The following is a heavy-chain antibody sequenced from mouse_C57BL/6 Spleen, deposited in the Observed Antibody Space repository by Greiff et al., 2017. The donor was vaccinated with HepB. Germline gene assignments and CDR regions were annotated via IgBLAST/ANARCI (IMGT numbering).Heavy chain of an antibody. J-gene: IGHJ2*01. D-gene: IGHD2-12*01. CDR2: INPSSGYT. Sequence: QVQLQQSGAELAKPGASVKLSCKASGYTFTSYWMPWVKQRPGQGLEWIGYINPSSGYTKYNQKFKDKATLTADKSSSTAYMQLSSLTYEYAAVYDCERDEDDGYYFDYWGQGTTLTVSS. CDR3: ERDEDDGYYFDY. CDR1: GYTFTSYW. V-gene: IGHV1-7*01.